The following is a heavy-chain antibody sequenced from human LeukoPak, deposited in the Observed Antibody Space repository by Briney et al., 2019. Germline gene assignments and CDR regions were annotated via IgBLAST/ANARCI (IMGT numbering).Heavy chain of an antibody. V-gene: IGHV3-30*03. J-gene: IGHJ6*03. CDR1: GFTFSSYG. CDR2: ISYDGSNK. D-gene: IGHD2-2*01. CDR3: ARGYCSSTSCYLYYYYYMDV. Sequence: GGSLRLSCAASGFTFSSYGMHWVRQAPGKGLEWVAVISYDGSNKYYADSVKGRFTISRDNSKNTLYLQMNSLRAEDTAVYYCARGYCSSTSCYLYYYYYMDVWGKGTTVTVSS.